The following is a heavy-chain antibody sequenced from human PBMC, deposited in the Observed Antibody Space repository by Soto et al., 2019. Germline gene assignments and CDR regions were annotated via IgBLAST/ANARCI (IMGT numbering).Heavy chain of an antibody. V-gene: IGHV1-69*06. CDR2: IIPVFGTA. CDR3: ARDRGSSIAAAGTPGYYYYGMDV. Sequence: SVKVSCKASGGTFSSYAISWVRQAPGQGLEWMGGIIPVFGTANYAQKFQGRVTITADKSTSTAYMELSSLRSEDTAVYYCARDRGSSIAAAGTPGYYYYGMDVWGQGTTVTVSS. D-gene: IGHD6-13*01. CDR1: GGTFSSYA. J-gene: IGHJ6*02.